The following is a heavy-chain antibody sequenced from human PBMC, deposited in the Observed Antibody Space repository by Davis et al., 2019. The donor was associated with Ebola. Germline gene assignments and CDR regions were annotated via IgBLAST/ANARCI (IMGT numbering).Heavy chain of an antibody. J-gene: IGHJ6*02. CDR2: INHSGST. D-gene: IGHD3-16*01. V-gene: IGHV4-34*01. Sequence: PSETLSLTCAVYGGSFSGYYWSWIRQPPGKGPEWIGEINHSGSTNYNPSLKSRVTISVDTSKNQFSLKLSSVTAADTAVYYCARGVKLSYYYGMDVWGQGTTVTVSS. CDR1: GGSFSGYY. CDR3: ARGVKLSYYYGMDV.